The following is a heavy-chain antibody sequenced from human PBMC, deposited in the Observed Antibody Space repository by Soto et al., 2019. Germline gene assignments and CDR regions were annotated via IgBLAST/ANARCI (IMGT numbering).Heavy chain of an antibody. CDR1: GFTFSSYA. CDR2: ISGSGGST. V-gene: IGHV3-23*01. D-gene: IGHD6-13*01. J-gene: IGHJ6*02. Sequence: GGSLRLSCAASGFTFSSYAMSWVRQAPGKGLEWVSAISGSGGSTYYADSVKGRFTISRDNSKNTLYLQMNSLRAEDTAVYYCAKSAAAGLGGYYYGMDVWGQGTTVTVSS. CDR3: AKSAAAGLGGYYYGMDV.